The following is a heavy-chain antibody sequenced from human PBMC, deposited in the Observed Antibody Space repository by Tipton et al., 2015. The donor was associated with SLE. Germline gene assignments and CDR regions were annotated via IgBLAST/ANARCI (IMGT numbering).Heavy chain of an antibody. CDR1: GFTFSSYG. CDR3: ARVFGYCSSTSCYVDY. Sequence: QVQLVQSGGGVVQPGRSLRLSCAVSGFTFSSYGMHWVRQAPGKGLEWVAVIWYDGSNKYYADSVKGRFTISRDNSKNTLYLQMNSLRAEDTAVYYCARVFGYCSSTSCYVDYWGQGTLVTVSS. CDR2: IWYDGSNK. V-gene: IGHV3-33*01. J-gene: IGHJ4*02. D-gene: IGHD2-2*03.